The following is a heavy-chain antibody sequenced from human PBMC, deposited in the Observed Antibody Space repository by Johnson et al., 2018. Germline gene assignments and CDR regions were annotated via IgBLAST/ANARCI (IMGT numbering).Heavy chain of an antibody. CDR3: AKGDSWRPLTDGMDV. CDR1: GFTFSSYA. D-gene: IGHD1-26*01. CDR2: ISGSGGST. J-gene: IGHJ6*02. V-gene: IGHV3-23*04. Sequence: MQLVQSGGGLVQPGGSLRLSCAASGFTFSSYAMSWVRQAPGKGLEWVPAISGSGGSTYYADSLKGRFTISRDNSTNTRYLQRNSLRAEDTAVYYCAKGDSWRPLTDGMDVWGQGTTVTVSS.